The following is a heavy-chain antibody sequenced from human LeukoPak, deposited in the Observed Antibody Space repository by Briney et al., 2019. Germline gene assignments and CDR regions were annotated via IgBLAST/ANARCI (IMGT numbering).Heavy chain of an antibody. D-gene: IGHD3-3*01. CDR3: ARVLTVDDFWSGYRNYYMDV. V-gene: IGHV4-39*07. CDR1: GDSINSSTCY. Sequence: PSETLSLTCTVSGDSINSSTCYWGWIRQPPGKGLEWIGSIYYSGRTYYNPSLKSRVTISVDASKNQFSLKLSSVTAADTAVYYCARVLTVDDFWSGYRNYYMDVWGKGTTVTVSS. J-gene: IGHJ6*03. CDR2: IYYSGRT.